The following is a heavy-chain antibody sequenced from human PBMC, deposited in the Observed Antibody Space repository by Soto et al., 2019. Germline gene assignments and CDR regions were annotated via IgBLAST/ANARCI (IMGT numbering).Heavy chain of an antibody. CDR2: ISYDGSNK. Sequence: QVQLVESGGGVVQPGRSLRLSCAASGFTFSSYGMHWVRQAPGKGLEWVAVISYDGSNKYYADSVKGRFTISRDNSKNTLYLQMNSLRAEDTAVYYCAKSQPDTAVDYWGQGTLVTVSS. CDR1: GFTFSSYG. D-gene: IGHD5-18*01. J-gene: IGHJ4*02. CDR3: AKSQPDTAVDY. V-gene: IGHV3-30*18.